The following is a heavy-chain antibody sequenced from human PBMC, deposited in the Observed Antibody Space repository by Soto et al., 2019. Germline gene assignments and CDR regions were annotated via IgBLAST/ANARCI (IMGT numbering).Heavy chain of an antibody. CDR3: ARGITMVRGVITYYYYGMDV. J-gene: IGHJ6*02. D-gene: IGHD3-10*01. V-gene: IGHV1-2*02. CDR2: INPNSGGT. CDR1: GYTFTGYY. Sequence: QVQLVQSGAEVKKPGASVKVSCKASGYTFTGYYMHWVRQAPGQGLEWMGWINPNSGGTNYAQKFQGRVPMTRDTSISTAYMELSRLRSDDTAVYYCARGITMVRGVITYYYYGMDVWGQGTTVTVSS.